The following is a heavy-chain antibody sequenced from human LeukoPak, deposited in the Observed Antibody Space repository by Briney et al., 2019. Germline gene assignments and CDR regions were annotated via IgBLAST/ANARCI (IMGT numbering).Heavy chain of an antibody. D-gene: IGHD2-15*01. J-gene: IGHJ4*02. V-gene: IGHV4-39*07. CDR3: ARGGKPRYIVVVVAAPFDY. CDR1: GGSISSGRYY. Sequence: PSETLSLTCTVSGGSISSGRYYWSWIRQPPGKGLEWIGEINHSGSTNYNPSLKSRVTISVDTSKNQFSLKLSSVTAADTAVYYCARGGKPRYIVVVVAAPFDYWGQGTLVTVSS. CDR2: INHSGST.